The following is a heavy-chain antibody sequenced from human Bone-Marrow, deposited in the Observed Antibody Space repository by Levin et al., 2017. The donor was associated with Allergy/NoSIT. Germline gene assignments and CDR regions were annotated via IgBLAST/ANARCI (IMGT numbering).Heavy chain of an antibody. CDR2: ISYDGSNK. D-gene: IGHD2-15*01. Sequence: GGSLRLSCAASGFTFSSYAMHWVRQAPGKGLEWVAVISYDGSNKYYADSVKGRFTISRDNSKNTLYLQMNSLRAEDTAVYYCARDRSATSLGYCSGGSCYSGYFQHWGKGTLVTVSS. CDR1: GFTFSSYA. J-gene: IGHJ1*01. CDR3: ARDRSATSLGYCSGGSCYSGYFQH. V-gene: IGHV3-30-3*01.